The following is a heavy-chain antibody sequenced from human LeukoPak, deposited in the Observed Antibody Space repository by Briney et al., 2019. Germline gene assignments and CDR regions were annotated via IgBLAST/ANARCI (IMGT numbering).Heavy chain of an antibody. Sequence: SETLSLTCTASGGSMNNYHWNWIRQPAGKGLEWIGHIYSSGSTNYNPSLKSRVTMSIDTSKNQFFLKLSSVTAADTAVYYCARRTDYWGQGTLVTVSS. CDR3: ARRTDY. D-gene: IGHD1-14*01. J-gene: IGHJ4*02. CDR1: GGSMNNYH. CDR2: IYSSGST. V-gene: IGHV4-4*07.